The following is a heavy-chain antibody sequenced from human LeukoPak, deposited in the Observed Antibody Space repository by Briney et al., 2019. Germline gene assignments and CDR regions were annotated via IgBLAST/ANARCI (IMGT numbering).Heavy chain of an antibody. CDR3: ARGPYYGILTGYNPFDY. Sequence: ASVKVSCKASVYTFTSYYMHWVRQAPGQGLEWMGWINPNSGGTNYAQKFQGRVTMTRDTSISTAYIELSRLRSDDTAVYYCARGPYYGILTGYNPFDYWGQGTLVTVSS. CDR1: VYTFTSYY. V-gene: IGHV1-2*02. CDR2: INPNSGGT. J-gene: IGHJ4*02. D-gene: IGHD3-9*01.